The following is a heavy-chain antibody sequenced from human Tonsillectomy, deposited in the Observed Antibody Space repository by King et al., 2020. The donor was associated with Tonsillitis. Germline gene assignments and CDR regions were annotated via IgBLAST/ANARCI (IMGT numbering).Heavy chain of an antibody. Sequence: VQLVQSGAEVKKPGSSVKVSCKASGGTFSSYAISWVRQAPGQGLEWMGGIFPIFATSNYAQKFQGRVTITADESTSTAYMALSSLRSEDTAVYYCARVIGYRSGWYLGWFDPWGQGTLVTVSS. D-gene: IGHD6-19*01. CDR3: ARVIGYRSGWYLGWFDP. CDR1: GGTFSSYA. J-gene: IGHJ5*02. CDR2: IFPIFATS. V-gene: IGHV1-69*01.